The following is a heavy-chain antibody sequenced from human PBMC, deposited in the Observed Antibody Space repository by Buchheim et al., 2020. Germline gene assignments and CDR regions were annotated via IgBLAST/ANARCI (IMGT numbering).Heavy chain of an antibody. V-gene: IGHV3-21*01. Sequence: EVQLVESGGGLVKPGGSLRLSCAASGFTFSTYSMNWARQAPGKGLEWVSSMSSDSDVIYYSDSVKCRFTISRDNAKTSLHLQMNSLRDEDTAVYYCGREIAGAPTDFWGQGTL. CDR2: MSSDSDVI. J-gene: IGHJ4*02. CDR1: GFTFSTYS. CDR3: GREIAGAPTDF. D-gene: IGHD1-26*01.